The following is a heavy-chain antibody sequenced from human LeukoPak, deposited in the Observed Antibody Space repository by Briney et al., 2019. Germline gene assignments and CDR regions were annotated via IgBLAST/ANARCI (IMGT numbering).Heavy chain of an antibody. CDR2: IFPGDSDT. Sequence: PGESLKISCKASGYNFSSNWIGWVRQMPGKGLEWMGVIFPGDSDTRYSPSFQGQVTISADKSISTAYLQWSTLRASDTAMYYCARQGNYYGSGTLWGYFDYWGQGTLVTVSS. D-gene: IGHD3-10*01. CDR3: ARQGNYYGSGTLWGYFDY. CDR1: GYNFSSNW. V-gene: IGHV5-51*01. J-gene: IGHJ4*02.